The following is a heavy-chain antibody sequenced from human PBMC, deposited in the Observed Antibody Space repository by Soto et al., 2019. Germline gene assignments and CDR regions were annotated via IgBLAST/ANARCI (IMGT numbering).Heavy chain of an antibody. V-gene: IGHV3-72*01. CDR1: GFTFSDHY. Sequence: ESGGGLVQPGGSLRLSCAASGFTFSDHYMDWVRQAPGKGLEWVGRTRNKANSYTTEYAASVKGRFTISRDDSKNSLYLQMNSLKTEDTAVYYCAREGVEAARRLLDYWGQGTLVTVSS. CDR3: AREGVEAARRLLDY. CDR2: TRNKANSYTT. D-gene: IGHD6-6*01. J-gene: IGHJ4*02.